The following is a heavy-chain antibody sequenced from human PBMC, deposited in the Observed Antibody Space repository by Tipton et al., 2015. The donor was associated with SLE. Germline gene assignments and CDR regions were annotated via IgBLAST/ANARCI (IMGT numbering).Heavy chain of an antibody. CDR2: IYYSGST. Sequence: TLSLTCTVSGGSISSSSYYWGWIRQPPGKGLEWIGYIYYSGSTNYNPSLKSRVTMSVDTSKTQFSLRLSSVTALDTAVYYCARFIAAAGSFDYWGQGTLATVSS. V-gene: IGHV4-39*07. CDR3: ARFIAAAGSFDY. CDR1: GGSISSSSYY. D-gene: IGHD6-13*01. J-gene: IGHJ4*02.